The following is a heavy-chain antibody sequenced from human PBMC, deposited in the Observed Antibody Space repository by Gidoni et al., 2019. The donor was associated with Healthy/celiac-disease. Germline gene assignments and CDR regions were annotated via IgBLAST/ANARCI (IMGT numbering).Heavy chain of an antibody. D-gene: IGHD6-6*01. CDR2: ISGSGGST. CDR1: GFTFSSYA. Sequence: EVQLLESGGGLVQPGGSLRLDCSASGFTFSSYAMCWVCQAPGKGLGGVSAISGSGGSTYYADSVNGRFTISRDNSKNTLYLQMNSLRAEDTAVYYCAKDSSIAARSDAFDIWGQGTMVTVSS. CDR3: AKDSSIAARSDAFDI. J-gene: IGHJ3*02. V-gene: IGHV3-23*01.